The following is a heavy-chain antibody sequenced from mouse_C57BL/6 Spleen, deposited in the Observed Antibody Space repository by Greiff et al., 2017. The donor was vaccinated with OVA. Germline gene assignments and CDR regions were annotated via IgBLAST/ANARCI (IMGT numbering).Heavy chain of an antibody. CDR1: GFTFTDYY. CDR3: ARYLFYGPSYAIDY. D-gene: IGHD1-1*01. V-gene: IGHV7-3*01. CDR2: IRNKANGYTT. Sequence: EVQVVESGGGLVQPGGSLSLSCAASGFTFTDYYMCWVRQPPGKALEWLGFIRNKANGYTTEYSVSVKGLFTISRDNSQSILYLQMNALKAEDSATYYGARYLFYGPSYAIDYWGQGTSVTVSS. J-gene: IGHJ4*01.